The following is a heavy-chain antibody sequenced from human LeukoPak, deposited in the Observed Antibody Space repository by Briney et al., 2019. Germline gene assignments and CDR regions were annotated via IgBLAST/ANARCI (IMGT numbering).Heavy chain of an antibody. V-gene: IGHV4-30-2*01. CDR2: IYHSGST. J-gene: IGHJ5*02. CDR3: ARSIVGRPHWFDP. D-gene: IGHD1-26*01. Sequence: KPSETLSLTCTVSGGSISSGGCYWSWIRLRPGKGLEWIGYIYHSGSTYYNPSPKSRVTISVDRSKNQFSLKLSSVTAADTAVYYCARSIVGRPHWFDPWGQGTLVTVSS. CDR1: GGSISSGGCY.